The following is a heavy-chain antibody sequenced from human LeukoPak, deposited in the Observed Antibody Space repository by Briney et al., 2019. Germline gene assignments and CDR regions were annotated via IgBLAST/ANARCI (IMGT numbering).Heavy chain of an antibody. Sequence: HTGGSLRLSCAASGFTVSSNYMSWVRQAPGKGLEWVSVIYSGGSTYYADSVKGRFTISRDNSKNTLYLQMNSLRAEDTAVYYCARDIVAAYAFDIWGQGTMVTVSS. D-gene: IGHD5-12*01. J-gene: IGHJ3*02. V-gene: IGHV3-66*01. CDR3: ARDIVAAYAFDI. CDR2: IYSGGST. CDR1: GFTVSSNY.